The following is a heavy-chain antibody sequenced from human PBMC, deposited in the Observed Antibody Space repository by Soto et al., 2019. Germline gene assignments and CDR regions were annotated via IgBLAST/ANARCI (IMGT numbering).Heavy chain of an antibody. D-gene: IGHD3-3*01. J-gene: IGHJ3*02. V-gene: IGHV3-23*01. CDR3: ATFTFCRPFDT. CDR2: ISGSGFST. CDR1: GFTFNTYA. Sequence: GSLSLSCAASGFTFNTYAMSWVRQAPGQGREWVSAISGSGFSTYYADSVKGRFSISSDSSKNTLFLQMNSLRADDTAVYLCATFTFCRPFDTWGQGTMVTVSS.